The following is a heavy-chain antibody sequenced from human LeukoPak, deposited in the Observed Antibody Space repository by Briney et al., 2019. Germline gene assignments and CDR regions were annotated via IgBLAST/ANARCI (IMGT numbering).Heavy chain of an antibody. CDR2: IYSGGST. CDR3: ARGGLDSGSYYFDY. V-gene: IGHV3-53*01. Sequence: GGSLRLSCAASGITVSSNYMSWVRQAPGKGLEWVSVIYSGGSTYYADSVKGRFTISRDNSKNTLYLQMNSLRAEDTAVYYCARGGLDSGSYYFDYWGQGTLVTVSS. J-gene: IGHJ4*02. D-gene: IGHD1-26*01. CDR1: GITVSSNY.